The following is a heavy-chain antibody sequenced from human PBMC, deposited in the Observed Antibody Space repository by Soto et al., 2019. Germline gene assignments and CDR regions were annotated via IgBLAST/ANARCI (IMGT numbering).Heavy chain of an antibody. J-gene: IGHJ6*02. CDR3: ARDQAVTAQGARGKYYYYGMDV. V-gene: IGHV3-30-3*01. CDR1: GFTFSSYA. Sequence: QVQLVESGGGVVQPGRSLRLSCAASGFTFSSYAMHWVRQAPGKGLEWVAVISYDGSNKYYADSVKGRVTISRDNSKNTLYLQMNSLSAEDTAVYYCARDQAVTAQGARGKYYYYGMDVWGQGTTVTVSS. D-gene: IGHD4-4*01. CDR2: ISYDGSNK.